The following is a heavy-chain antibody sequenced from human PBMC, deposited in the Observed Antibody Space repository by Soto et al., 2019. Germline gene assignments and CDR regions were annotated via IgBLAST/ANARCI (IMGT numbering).Heavy chain of an antibody. D-gene: IGHD6-6*01. Sequence: PGGSLRLSCAASGFTFSSYWMHWVRQAPGKGLEWVAVISYDGSNKYYADSVKGRFTISRDNSKNTLYLQMNSLRAEDTAVYYCARDEGSVRSIAAPTSYWGQGTLVTVSS. CDR1: GFTFSSYW. CDR2: ISYDGSNK. J-gene: IGHJ4*02. CDR3: ARDEGSVRSIAAPTSY. V-gene: IGHV3-30-3*01.